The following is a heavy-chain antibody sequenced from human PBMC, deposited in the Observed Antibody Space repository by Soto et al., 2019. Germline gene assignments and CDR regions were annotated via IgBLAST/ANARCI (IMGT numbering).Heavy chain of an antibody. D-gene: IGHD2-21*01. CDR2: ISYSGTT. CDR3: ARHHISEPVVPFAY. CDR1: GGSISSSTYY. Sequence: QVQLQESGPGLVKPSETLSLTCTVSGGSISSSTYYWGWIRQPPGKGLEWIATISYSGTTYYNPSLKSPVSVSFDTAQNQFSLKVSSVTAADTAVYYCARHHISEPVVPFAYWGQGTLVTVAS. V-gene: IGHV4-39*01. J-gene: IGHJ4*02.